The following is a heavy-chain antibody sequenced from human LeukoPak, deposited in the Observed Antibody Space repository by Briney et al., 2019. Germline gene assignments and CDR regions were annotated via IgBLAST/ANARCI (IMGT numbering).Heavy chain of an antibody. CDR2: IKPNSGDT. V-gene: IGHV1-2*02. D-gene: IGHD2-2*01. CDR3: ARADSVPAGDYHYWYMDV. CDR1: GFTLTGYY. Sequence: GASVKVSCKASGFTLTGYYMHWVRQDPRQGLQWMEWIKPNSGDTDYAQKFQGRVTMTRDTSISTVYMELSSLRSDDTAVYYCARADSVPAGDYHYWYMDVWGKGTTVTVSS. J-gene: IGHJ6*03.